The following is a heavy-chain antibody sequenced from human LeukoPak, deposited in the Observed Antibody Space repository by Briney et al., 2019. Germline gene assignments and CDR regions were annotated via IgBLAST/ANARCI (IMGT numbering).Heavy chain of an antibody. CDR3: ASSHYYDSSGYYGDY. D-gene: IGHD3-22*01. CDR1: GFTFSSYG. CDR2: IWYDGSNK. Sequence: GGSLRLSCAASGFTFSSYGMHWVRQAPGKGLEWVAVIWYDGSNKYYADSVKGRFTISRDNSKNTLYLQMNSLRAEDTAVYYCASSHYYDSSGYYGDYWGQGTLVTVSS. J-gene: IGHJ4*02. V-gene: IGHV3-33*01.